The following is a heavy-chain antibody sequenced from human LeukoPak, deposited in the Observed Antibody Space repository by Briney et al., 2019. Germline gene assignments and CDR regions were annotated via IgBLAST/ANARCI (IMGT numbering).Heavy chain of an antibody. Sequence: ASVKVSCKASGYTFTSYDITWVRQVRGQGLEWMGWMNPNSGNTDYAQKFQGRVTITRNNSISTAYMELSSLRSEDTAVYYCARRAVGNSYYYYMGVWGKGTTVTVSS. J-gene: IGHJ6*03. D-gene: IGHD6-19*01. CDR3: ARRAVGNSYYYYMGV. CDR1: GYTFTSYD. V-gene: IGHV1-8*03. CDR2: MNPNSGNT.